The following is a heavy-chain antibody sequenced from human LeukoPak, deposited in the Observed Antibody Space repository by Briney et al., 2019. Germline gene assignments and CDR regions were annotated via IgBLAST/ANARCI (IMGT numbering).Heavy chain of an antibody. V-gene: IGHV4-59*01. J-gene: IGHJ4*02. CDR2: IYYSGST. CDR1: GGSISSYY. Sequence: SETLSLTCTVSGGSISSYYWSWIRQPPGKGLEWIGYIYYSGSTNYSPSLRSRVTISVDTSKNQFSLKLSSVTAADTAVYYCARVGAPYSSSWYFSLWGQGTLVTVSS. CDR3: ARVGAPYSSSWYFSL. D-gene: IGHD6-13*01.